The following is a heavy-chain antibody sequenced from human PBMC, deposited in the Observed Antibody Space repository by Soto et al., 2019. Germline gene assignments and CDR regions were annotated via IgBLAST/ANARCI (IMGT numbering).Heavy chain of an antibody. D-gene: IGHD3-10*01. Sequence: SETLSLTCTVSGGSISSYYWSWLRQPPGKGLGWIGYIYYSGSTNYNPSLKSRVTISVDTSKNQFSLKLSSVTAADTAVYYCAKGYNFDYWGQGTLVTVSS. CDR1: GGSISSYY. V-gene: IGHV4-59*01. CDR3: AKGYNFDY. J-gene: IGHJ4*02. CDR2: IYYSGST.